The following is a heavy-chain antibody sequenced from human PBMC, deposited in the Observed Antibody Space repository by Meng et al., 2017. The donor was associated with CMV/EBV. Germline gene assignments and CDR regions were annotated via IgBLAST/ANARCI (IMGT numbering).Heavy chain of an antibody. Sequence: GGSLRLSCAASGFTFSSYCMSWVRQAPGKGLEWVANIKQDGSEKYYVDSVKGRFTISRDNAKNSLYLQMNSLRAEDTAVYYCARLLYNWNDAGVDYWGQGTLVTVSS. CDR2: IKQDGSEK. CDR1: GFTFSSYC. CDR3: ARLLYNWNDAGVDY. V-gene: IGHV3-7*01. D-gene: IGHD1-20*01. J-gene: IGHJ4*02.